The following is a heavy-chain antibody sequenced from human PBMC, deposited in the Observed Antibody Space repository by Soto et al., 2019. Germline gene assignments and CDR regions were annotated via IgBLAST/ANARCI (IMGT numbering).Heavy chain of an antibody. CDR2: IIPILGIA. D-gene: IGHD2-15*01. V-gene: IGHV1-69*02. CDR3: ARAESAKLQRTPYFDY. J-gene: IGHJ4*02. CDR1: GGTFSSYT. Sequence: ASVKVSCKASGGTFSSYTISWVRQAPGQGLEWMGRIIPILGIANYAQKFQGRVTITADKSTSTAYMELSSLRSEDTAVYYCARAESAKLQRTPYFDYWGQGTLVTVSS.